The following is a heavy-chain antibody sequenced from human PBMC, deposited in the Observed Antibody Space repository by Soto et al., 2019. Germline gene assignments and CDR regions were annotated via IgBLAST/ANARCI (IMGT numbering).Heavy chain of an antibody. J-gene: IGHJ5*02. CDR3: ARDLSSSWYLDNWFDP. D-gene: IGHD6-13*01. CDR2: ISSSSSYI. CDR1: GLTFSSYS. Sequence: GGSLRLSCAASGLTFSSYSMNWVRQAPGKGLEWVSSISSSSSYIYYADSVKGRFTISRDNAKNSLYLQMNSLRAEDTAVYYCARDLSSSWYLDNWFDPWGQGTLVTVSS. V-gene: IGHV3-21*01.